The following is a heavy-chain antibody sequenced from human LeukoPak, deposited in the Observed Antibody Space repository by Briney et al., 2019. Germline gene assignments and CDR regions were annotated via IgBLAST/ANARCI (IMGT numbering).Heavy chain of an antibody. CDR2: IWYDGSSK. J-gene: IGHJ4*02. CDR3: ARLGVTTNGSYYFDY. V-gene: IGHV3-33*08. Sequence: PGGSLRLSCAASGFTFSSYGMHWVRQAPGKGLEWVVVIWYDGSSKYYADSVKGRFTISRGNSKNTLYLQMNSLRAEDTAVCYCARLGVTTNGSYYFDYWGQGTLVTVSS. CDR1: GFTFSSYG. D-gene: IGHD4-11*01.